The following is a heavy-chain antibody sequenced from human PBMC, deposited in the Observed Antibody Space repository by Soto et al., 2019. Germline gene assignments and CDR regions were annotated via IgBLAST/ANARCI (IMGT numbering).Heavy chain of an antibody. D-gene: IGHD2-15*01. Sequence: QVQLVQYGADVKKPWSSVKVSCKASGGTFSSYTISWVRQAPGQGLEWMGRIIPILGIANYAQKFQVRVTITADKSTSPAYMELSSLRSEDTDVYDFARDDVWRDRRRYCSGGSCYIWFDPWGQGTLVNVSS. V-gene: IGHV1-69*08. CDR2: IIPILGIA. CDR1: GGTFSSYT. J-gene: IGHJ5*02. CDR3: ARDDVWRDRRRYCSGGSCYIWFDP.